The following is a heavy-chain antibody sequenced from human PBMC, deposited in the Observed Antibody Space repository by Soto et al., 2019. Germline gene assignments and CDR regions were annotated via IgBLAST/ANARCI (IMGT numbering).Heavy chain of an antibody. D-gene: IGHD6-13*01. J-gene: IGHJ6*02. Sequence: PGGSLRLSCGASRFTFSNYGMSWVRQAPGKGLEWVSVISASGEKTYYADSVKGRFTISRDDSKNTVYLQMSSLRAEDTAVNYCAKGPYSTSAYYGSDVWGQGTTVTVSS. CDR1: RFTFSNYG. V-gene: IGHV3-23*01. CDR2: ISASGEKT. CDR3: AKGPYSTSAYYGSDV.